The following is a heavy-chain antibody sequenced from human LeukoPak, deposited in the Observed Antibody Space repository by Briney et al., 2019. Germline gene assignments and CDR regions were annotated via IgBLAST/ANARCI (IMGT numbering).Heavy chain of an antibody. CDR2: IYTSGST. Sequence: SETLSLTCTVSGGSISSYYWSWIRQPPGNGLEWIGYIYTSGSTNYNPSLKSRVTISVDTSKNQFSLKLSSVTAADTAVYYCARHGTEGPHSSGWYDYWGQGTLVTVSS. V-gene: IGHV4-4*09. CDR3: ARHGTEGPHSSGWYDY. J-gene: IGHJ4*02. D-gene: IGHD6-19*01. CDR1: GGSISSYY.